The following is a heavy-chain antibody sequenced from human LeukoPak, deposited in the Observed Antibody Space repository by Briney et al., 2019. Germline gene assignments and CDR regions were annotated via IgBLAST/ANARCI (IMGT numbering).Heavy chain of an antibody. J-gene: IGHJ4*02. CDR2: INPNSGGT. D-gene: IGHD2-15*01. Sequence: DSVNVSCTAYGYTFTGYYMHWVRQAPGQGLEWMGWINPNSGGTNYAKKMQGRVTMTRDTSISTAYMELSRLRSDDTAVYYCARGAGYDCWGQGTLVTVSS. CDR3: ARGAGYDC. CDR1: GYTFTGYY. V-gene: IGHV1-2*02.